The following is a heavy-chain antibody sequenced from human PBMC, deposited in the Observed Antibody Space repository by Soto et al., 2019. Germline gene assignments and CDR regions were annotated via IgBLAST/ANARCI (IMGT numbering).Heavy chain of an antibody. CDR2: IYHSGST. J-gene: IGHJ4*02. CDR3: AASSGWWRLDY. CDR1: GASISNGFW. D-gene: IGHD6-19*01. Sequence: QVQLQESGPGLVKPSGTLSLTCAVSGASISNGFWWSWVRQPPGKGLEWIGEIYHSGSTNHNPSPKXRXTXSXXQSNNQLSLRLTSVPAADTAVYYCAASSGWWRLDYWGQGTLVTVSS. V-gene: IGHV4-4*02.